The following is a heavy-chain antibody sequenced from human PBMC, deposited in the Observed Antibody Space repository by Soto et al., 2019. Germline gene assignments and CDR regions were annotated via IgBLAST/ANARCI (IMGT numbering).Heavy chain of an antibody. J-gene: IGHJ4*02. CDR3: ARYDYNGYYFDY. V-gene: IGHV1-69*13. D-gene: IGHD4-4*01. CDR2: IIPIFGTA. CDR1: GGTFSSYA. Sequence: ASVKVSCKASGGTFSSYALSWVRQAPGQGLEWMGGIIPIFGTANYAQKFQGRVTITADESTSTAYMELSSLKSEDTAVYYCARYDYNGYYFDYWGQGTLVTVSS.